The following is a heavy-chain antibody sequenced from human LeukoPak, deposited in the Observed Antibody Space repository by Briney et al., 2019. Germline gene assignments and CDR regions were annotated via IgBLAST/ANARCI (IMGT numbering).Heavy chain of an antibody. CDR3: AREAPVAAGSDAFDI. D-gene: IGHD6-19*01. CDR1: GYTFTGYY. CDR2: ISTYNGNT. V-gene: IGHV1-18*04. J-gene: IGHJ3*02. Sequence: ASVKVSCKASGYTFTGYYMHWVRQAPGQGLEWMGCISTYNGNTNYAQKLQGRVSMTTDTSTNTAYMEVRSLRSDDTAVYYCAREAPVAAGSDAFDIWGQGTMVTVSS.